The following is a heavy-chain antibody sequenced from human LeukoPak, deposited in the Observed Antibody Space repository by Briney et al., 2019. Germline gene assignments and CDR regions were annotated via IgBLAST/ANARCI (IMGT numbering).Heavy chain of an antibody. CDR2: IYYSGGT. D-gene: IGHD1-1*01. CDR3: ARHEENGEGWFDP. Sequence: PSETLSLTCTVSGGSISSYYWSWIRQPPGKGLEWIGYIYYSGGTNYNPYLKSRVTISVDTSKNQFSLKLSSVTAADTAVYYCARHEENGEGWFDPWGQGTLVTVSS. J-gene: IGHJ5*02. CDR1: GGSISSYY. V-gene: IGHV4-59*08.